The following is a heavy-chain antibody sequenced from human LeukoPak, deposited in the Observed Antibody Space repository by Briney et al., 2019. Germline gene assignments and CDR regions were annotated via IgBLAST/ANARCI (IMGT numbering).Heavy chain of an antibody. D-gene: IGHD5-18*01. J-gene: IGHJ4*02. CDR1: GYSFTSYW. CDR3: ARNIQLWPGVVDY. Sequence: GESLKISCKGSGYSFTSYWIGWVRQMPGKGLGWMGIIYPGDSDTRYSPSFQGQVTISADKSISTAYLQWSSLKASDTAMYYCARNIQLWPGVVDYWGQGNLVTVSS. CDR2: IYPGDSDT. V-gene: IGHV5-51*01.